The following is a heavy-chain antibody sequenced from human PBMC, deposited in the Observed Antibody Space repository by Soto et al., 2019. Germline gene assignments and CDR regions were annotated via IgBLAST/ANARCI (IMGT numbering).Heavy chain of an antibody. Sequence: GGSLRLSCAASGFTFSSYAMSWVRQAPGKGLEWVSAISGGGTTDYAAPVKGRFTISRDDSKNTLYLQMNSLKTEDTAVYYCTTPGVGYGMDVWGQGTTVTVSS. V-gene: IGHV3-15*01. J-gene: IGHJ6*02. CDR2: ISGGGTT. D-gene: IGHD2-8*01. CDR3: TTPGVGYGMDV. CDR1: GFTFSSYA.